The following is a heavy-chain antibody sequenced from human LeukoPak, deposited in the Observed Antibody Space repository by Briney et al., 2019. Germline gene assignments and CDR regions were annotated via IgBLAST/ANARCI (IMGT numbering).Heavy chain of an antibody. Sequence: GGSLRLSCAASGFMFSSYWMGWVRQAPGKGLEWVADIKEDGSEKSYVDSVKGRFTISRDNAKNSLYLQMNSLRAEDTAVYYCARIAVAGNHIDYWGQGTLVTVSS. CDR3: ARIAVAGNHIDY. CDR1: GFMFSSYW. J-gene: IGHJ4*02. CDR2: IKEDGSEK. D-gene: IGHD6-19*01. V-gene: IGHV3-7*01.